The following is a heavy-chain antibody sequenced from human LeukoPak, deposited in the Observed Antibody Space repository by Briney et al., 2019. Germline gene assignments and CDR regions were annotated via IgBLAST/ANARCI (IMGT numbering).Heavy chain of an antibody. V-gene: IGHV4-34*01. CDR3: ASFRWAIGFEN. D-gene: IGHD3-22*01. J-gene: IGHJ4*02. CDR2: ISHSGIT. Sequence: PSETLSLTCAVYGGSFSDYYWSGIRQPPGKGLEWIGEISHSGITKYNPSLKSRVTISVDTSKNQFSLKLNSVTAADTAVYYCASFRWAIGFENWGQGTLVTVSS. CDR1: GGSFSDYY.